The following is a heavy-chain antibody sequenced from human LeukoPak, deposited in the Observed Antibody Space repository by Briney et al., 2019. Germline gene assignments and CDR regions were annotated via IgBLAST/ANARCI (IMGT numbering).Heavy chain of an antibody. CDR1: GGSISSTGYY. V-gene: IGHV4-39*01. D-gene: IGHD3-10*02. CDR2: MYYRGTT. Sequence: KPSETLSLTCTVSGGSISSTGYYWGWVRQPPGKGLEWIGSMYYRGTTYHNAFLKSRVTISVDTSKNQFSLNLTSVIAADTAVYYCGRHVVVPNHFDSWGQGILVTVSS. CDR3: GRHVVVPNHFDS. J-gene: IGHJ4*02.